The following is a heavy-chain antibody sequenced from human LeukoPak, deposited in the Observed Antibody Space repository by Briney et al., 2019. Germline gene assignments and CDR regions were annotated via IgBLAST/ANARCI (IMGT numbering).Heavy chain of an antibody. J-gene: IGHJ4*02. D-gene: IGHD5-12*01. CDR2: IIPIFGTA. CDR3: ARSEVGGYDREYYFDY. V-gene: IGHV1-69*13. CDR1: GYTFTSYS. Sequence: GASVKVSCKASGYTFTSYSISWVRQAPGQGLEWMGGIIPIFGTANYAQKFQGRVTITADESTSTAYMELSSLRSEDTAVYYCARSEVGGYDREYYFDYWGQGTLVTVSS.